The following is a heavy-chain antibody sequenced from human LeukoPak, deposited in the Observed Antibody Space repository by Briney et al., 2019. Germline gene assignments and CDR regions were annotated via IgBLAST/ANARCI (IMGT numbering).Heavy chain of an antibody. V-gene: IGHV3-23*01. D-gene: IGHD2-2*01. Sequence: PGGSLRLSCAASGFTFSSYAMSWVRQAPGKGLEWVSAISGSGGSTYYADSVKGRFTISRDNSKNTLYLQMNSLRAEDTAVYYCARVVLPLNYYYMDVWGKGTTVTVSS. CDR1: GFTFSSYA. CDR3: ARVVLPLNYYYMDV. J-gene: IGHJ6*03. CDR2: ISGSGGST.